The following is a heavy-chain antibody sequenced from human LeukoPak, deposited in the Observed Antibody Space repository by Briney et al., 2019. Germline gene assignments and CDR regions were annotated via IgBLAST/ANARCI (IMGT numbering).Heavy chain of an antibody. V-gene: IGHV3-23*01. D-gene: IGHD6-13*01. Sequence: PGGSLRLSCAASGFTFSSYAISWVRQAPGKGLEWVSAISGSGGSTCYADSVKGRFTISRDNSKNTLYLQMNSLRAEDTAVYYCAKGDSSSYYYYGMDVWGQGTTVTVSS. CDR3: AKGDSSSYYYYGMDV. CDR1: GFTFSSYA. J-gene: IGHJ6*02. CDR2: ISGSGGST.